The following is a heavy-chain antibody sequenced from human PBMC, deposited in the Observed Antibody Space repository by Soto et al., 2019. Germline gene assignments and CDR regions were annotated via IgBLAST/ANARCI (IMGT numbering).Heavy chain of an antibody. J-gene: IGHJ4*02. Sequence: ASVKVSCKASGYTFTGYYMHWVRQAPGQGLEWMGWINPNSGGTNYAQKFQGWVTMTRDTSISTAYMELRRLRSDDTAVYYCAGGDYDSQLPFDYWGQGTLVTVSS. CDR1: GYTFTGYY. CDR2: INPNSGGT. V-gene: IGHV1-2*04. CDR3: AGGDYDSQLPFDY. D-gene: IGHD3-22*01.